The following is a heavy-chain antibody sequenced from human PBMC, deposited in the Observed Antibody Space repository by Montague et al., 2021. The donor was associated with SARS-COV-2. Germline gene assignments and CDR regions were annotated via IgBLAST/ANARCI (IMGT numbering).Heavy chain of an antibody. CDR3: ARPPVGGSSYHMDV. CDR2: ISTSGTNI. Sequence: SLRLSCAASGFRFNVFTMNWVRQAPGKGLEWVPSISTSGTNIHYADSVKGRFTISRDNAKNSVYLQVSSLRVEDTAVYYCARPPVGGSSYHMDVWGQGTTVTVSS. D-gene: IGHD3-16*01. CDR1: GFRFNVFT. V-gene: IGHV3-48*04. J-gene: IGHJ6*02.